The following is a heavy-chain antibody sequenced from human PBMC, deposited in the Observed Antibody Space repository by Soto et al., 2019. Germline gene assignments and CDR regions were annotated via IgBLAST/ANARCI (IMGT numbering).Heavy chain of an antibody. V-gene: IGHV4-34*01. CDR1: GGSFSGYY. CDR3: ASRGYCSGGSCYSPLGY. J-gene: IGHJ4*02. CDR2: INHSGST. Sequence: QVQLQQWGAGLLKPSETLSLTCAVYGGSFSGYYWSWIRQPPGKGLEWIGEINHSGSTNYNPSLKSRVSISVDTSKNQCSLKLSSVTAADTAVYYCASRGYCSGGSCYSPLGYWGQGTLVTVSS. D-gene: IGHD2-15*01.